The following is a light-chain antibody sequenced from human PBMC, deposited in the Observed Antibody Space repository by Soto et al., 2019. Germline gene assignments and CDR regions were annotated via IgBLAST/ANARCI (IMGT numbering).Light chain of an antibody. V-gene: IGLV2-23*01. Sequence: QSALTQPASVSGSPGQSITISCTGTSSDVGSYNLVSWYQQHPGKAPKLMIYEGSKRPSGVSNRFSGSKSGNTASPTVSGLQAEDEADYSCCSYAGSRVFGGGTKLTVL. J-gene: IGLJ3*02. CDR3: CSYAGSRV. CDR1: SSDVGSYNL. CDR2: EGS.